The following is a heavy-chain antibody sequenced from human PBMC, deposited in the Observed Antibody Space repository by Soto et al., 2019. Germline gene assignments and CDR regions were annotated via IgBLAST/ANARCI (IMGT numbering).Heavy chain of an antibody. CDR3: AHRHSNYAFCPRVFDP. CDR2: IFWDDDK. Sequence: SGPTLVNPTQTLTLTCTFSGFSLSTSGEGVGWIRQPPGKALEWLALIFWDDDKLYSPSLKNRLTITKDTSKKQVVLTMTNMDPVDTATYYCAHRHSNYAFCPRVFDPWGQGTLVTVSS. J-gene: IGHJ5*02. D-gene: IGHD3-3*01. CDR1: GFSLSTSGEG. V-gene: IGHV2-5*02.